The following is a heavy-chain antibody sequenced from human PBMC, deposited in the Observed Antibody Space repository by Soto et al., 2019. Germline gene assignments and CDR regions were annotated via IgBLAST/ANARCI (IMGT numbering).Heavy chain of an antibody. CDR1: GDSISNSNYY. CDR3: AKRSLTGIYYFDS. V-gene: IGHV4-39*01. CDR2: AFYNGAT. J-gene: IGHJ4*02. D-gene: IGHD3-9*01. Sequence: LQLQESGPGLVKPSETLALTCTVSGDSISNSNYYWGWIRQSPGKALEWIGNAFYNGATYYSPHFRPRVTISVDTSKNQLSLRLISVTAADTAVYYCAKRSLTGIYYFDSWGQGTLVTVSS.